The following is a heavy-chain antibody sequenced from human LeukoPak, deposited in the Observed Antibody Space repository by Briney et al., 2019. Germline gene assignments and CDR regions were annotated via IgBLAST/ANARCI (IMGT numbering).Heavy chain of an antibody. J-gene: IGHJ3*02. CDR2: IKREIEGGTT. V-gene: IGHV3-15*01. CDR1: GFTLTNDF. D-gene: IGHD3-10*01. CDR3: ALAWFGESRDGLDI. Sequence: GGSLRLSCAPSGFTLTNDFMTWVRQAPGDGLEGVGRIKREIEGGTTDHAASVKGRFAISRDESTNPLFLQMNSLRNDDTAVYYCALAWFGESRDGLDIWGRGSMVGVSS.